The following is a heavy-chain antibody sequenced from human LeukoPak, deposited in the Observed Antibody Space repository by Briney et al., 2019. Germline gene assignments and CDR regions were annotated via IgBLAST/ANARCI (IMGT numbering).Heavy chain of an antibody. J-gene: IGHJ5*02. CDR3: ARKLSDSTSA. V-gene: IGHV7-4-1*02. Sequence: ASVKVSCKTSGYTFNTYAMNWVRQAPGQGLEWMGWINTKTGNPMYAQGFTGRFVFSSNTSVSTAYLQISSLKAEDTAVYYCARKLSDSTSAWGQGTLVTVSS. CDR1: GYTFNTYA. D-gene: IGHD6-6*01. CDR2: INTKTGNP.